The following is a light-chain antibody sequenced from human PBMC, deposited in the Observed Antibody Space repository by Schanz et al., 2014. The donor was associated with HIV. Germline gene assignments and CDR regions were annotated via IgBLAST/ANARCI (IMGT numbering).Light chain of an antibody. CDR2: GAF. Sequence: EIVLTQSPGTLSLSPGERATLSCRASQSVSSSYLAWYQQKPGQAPRLLIYGAFTRATGIPVRFSGRGSGTEFTLTISRVEPEDYAVYFCQQYGSPPWTFGQGTKVEVK. J-gene: IGKJ1*01. CDR3: QQYGSPPWT. V-gene: IGKV3-20*01. CDR1: QSVSSSY.